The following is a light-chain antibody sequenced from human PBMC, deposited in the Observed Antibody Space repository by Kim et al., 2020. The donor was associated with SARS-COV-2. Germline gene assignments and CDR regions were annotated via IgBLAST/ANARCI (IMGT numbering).Light chain of an antibody. V-gene: IGKV1-33*01. CDR2: DAS. CDR3: QQYDHIPLT. CDR1: QDIANY. J-gene: IGKJ4*01. Sequence: DIQMTQSPSSLSASVGDRVTITCRASQDIANYLNWYQQKPGKAPELLIYDASNLEAGVPSRFSGSGSGTDFTLTISSLQPEDIATYYCQQYDHIPLTFGGGTKVDIK.